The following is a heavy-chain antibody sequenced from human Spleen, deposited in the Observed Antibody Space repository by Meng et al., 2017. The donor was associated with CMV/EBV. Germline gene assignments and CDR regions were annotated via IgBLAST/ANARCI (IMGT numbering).Heavy chain of an antibody. V-gene: IGHV3-7*01. CDR1: GGSISGYY. J-gene: IGHJ4*02. CDR3: AKQSTSGSFLMLDY. D-gene: IGHD1-26*01. CDR2: INQDGGEK. Sequence: ETLSLTCTVSGGSISGYYWTWVRQPPGKGLAWVAIINQDGGEKYYVDSVKGRFTISRDNSKNTLYVQMNSLRAEDTAVYYCAKQSTSGSFLMLDYWGQGTLVTVSS.